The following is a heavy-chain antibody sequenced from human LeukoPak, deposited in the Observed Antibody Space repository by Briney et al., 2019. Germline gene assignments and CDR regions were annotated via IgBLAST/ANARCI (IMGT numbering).Heavy chain of an antibody. V-gene: IGHV4-34*01. CDR2: INHSGST. CDR3: ARGRQWLGRPFDY. Sequence: SETLSLTCAVYGGSFSGYYWSWIRQPPGKELEWIGEINHSGSTNYNPSLKSRVTISVDTSKNQFSLKLSSVTAADTAVYYCARGRQWLGRPFDYWGQGTLVTVSS. D-gene: IGHD6-19*01. J-gene: IGHJ4*02. CDR1: GGSFSGYY.